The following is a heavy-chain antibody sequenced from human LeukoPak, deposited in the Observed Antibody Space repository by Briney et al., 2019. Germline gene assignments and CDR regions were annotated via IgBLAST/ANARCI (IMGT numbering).Heavy chain of an antibody. CDR1: GFTFGDYG. D-gene: IGHD5-12*01. J-gene: IGHJ4*02. CDR2: IRKKAHDWTP. CDR3: TRAGGYDNYPDY. Sequence: PGGSLRLSCTTSGFTFGDYGFNWVRQAPGKGLEWVGFIRKKAHDWTPQYAPSVQGRFTISRDDSKGIAYLEMNSLKTEDTAVYYCTRAGGYDNYPDYWGQGTPVTVSS. V-gene: IGHV3-49*04.